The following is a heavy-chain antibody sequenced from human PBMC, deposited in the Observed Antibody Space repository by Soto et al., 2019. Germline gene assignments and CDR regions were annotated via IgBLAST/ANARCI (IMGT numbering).Heavy chain of an antibody. D-gene: IGHD6-6*01. CDR1: GFILTSSA. CDR2: IVVGSGST. J-gene: IGHJ3*02. Sequence: ASVKVSCKTSGFILTSSAVQWVRQARGQRLEWMGRIVVGSGSTDYAQKFHKRVTLTRDMSTSTIYMELSSLSFDDTAVYYCAIARYLSIAARPGYAFDIWGQGTMVTVSS. V-gene: IGHV1-58*01. CDR3: AIARYLSIAARPGYAFDI.